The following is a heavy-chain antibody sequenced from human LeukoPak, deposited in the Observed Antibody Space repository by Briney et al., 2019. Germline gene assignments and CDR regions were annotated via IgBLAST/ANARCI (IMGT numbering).Heavy chain of an antibody. Sequence: SGPRLVKPTETLTLTCTLSGFSLTTSRVGVGWMRQSPGKSLQWLTLIYWDDDTRYRPSLRGRLAVTKDASKNQVLLTMTNVDPADTGTYYCAHRPGMGAHRFDVWGQGILVTVCS. CDR3: AHRPGMGAHRFDV. CDR2: IYWDDDT. J-gene: IGHJ4*02. CDR1: GFSLTTSRVG. D-gene: IGHD1-26*01. V-gene: IGHV2-5*02.